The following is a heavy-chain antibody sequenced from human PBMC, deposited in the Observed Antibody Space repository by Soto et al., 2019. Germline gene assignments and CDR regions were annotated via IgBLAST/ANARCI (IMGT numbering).Heavy chain of an antibody. V-gene: IGHV4-59*01. J-gene: IGHJ6*03. CDR1: GDSISSSY. CDR2: IDDTGST. D-gene: IGHD3-3*01. CDR3: ARGVLEWLLRDSYYYYMDV. Sequence: QVQLQESGPGLVKPSETLSLTCTVSGDSISSSYWNWIRQAPGKGLEWIGYIDDTGSTNYNPSLKSRVTLSVDQSNNQYSLKLSSVTAADTAVYYCARGVLEWLLRDSYYYYMDVWGKGTTVTVSS.